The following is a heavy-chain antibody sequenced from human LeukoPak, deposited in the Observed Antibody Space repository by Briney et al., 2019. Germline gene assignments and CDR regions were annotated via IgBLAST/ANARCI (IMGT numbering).Heavy chain of an antibody. CDR1: GGSIRCSTYY. J-gene: IGHJ4*02. Sequence: PSETLSLTCTVSGGSIRCSTYYWAWIRQPPGKGLEWIGTIHYTGTTYYNPSLKSRVTISVDTSKNQFSLNLSSVTAADTTFYYCARLGGYYDPPDYWGQGTLVTVSS. CDR3: ARLGGYYDPPDY. D-gene: IGHD3-22*01. V-gene: IGHV4-39*01. CDR2: IHYTGTT.